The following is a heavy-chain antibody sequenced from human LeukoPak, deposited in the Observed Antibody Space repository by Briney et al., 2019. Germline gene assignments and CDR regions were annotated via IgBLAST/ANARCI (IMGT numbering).Heavy chain of an antibody. J-gene: IGHJ4*02. D-gene: IGHD6-19*01. V-gene: IGHV3-23*01. CDR2: ISGSGGST. CDR3: AKPISRDWSHFDY. CDR1: GFTFSSYA. Sequence: AGGSLRLSCAASGFTFSSYAMSWVRQAPGKGLEWVSGISGSGGSTHYADSVKGRFTISRDNSKNTLYLHMNSLRGEDTAEYYCAKPISRDWSHFDYWGQGTLVTVSS.